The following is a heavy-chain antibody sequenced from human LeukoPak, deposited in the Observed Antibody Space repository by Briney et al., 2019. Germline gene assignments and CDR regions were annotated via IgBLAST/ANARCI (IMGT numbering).Heavy chain of an antibody. J-gene: IGHJ3*02. Sequence: GGSLRLSCAASGFTFDDYGMSWVRQAPGKGLEWVSGINWNGGSTGYADSVKGRFTISRDNAKNSLYLQMNSLRAEDMALYYCAKVSSFGVDDAFDIWGQGTMVTVSS. V-gene: IGHV3-20*04. D-gene: IGHD3-3*01. CDR3: AKVSSFGVDDAFDI. CDR2: INWNGGST. CDR1: GFTFDDYG.